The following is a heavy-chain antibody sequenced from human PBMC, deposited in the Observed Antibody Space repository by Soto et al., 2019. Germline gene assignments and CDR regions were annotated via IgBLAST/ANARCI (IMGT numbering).Heavy chain of an antibody. J-gene: IGHJ6*02. D-gene: IGHD3-9*01. V-gene: IGHV1-69*18. CDR1: GGTFSSYS. Sequence: QVQLVQSGAEVKTPGSSVKVSCKASGGTFSSYSINWVRQAPGQGLEWMGRLIPMFGTTAYAQRFQGRVTFTADESTSTASMEVTNLTSEDTAVYYCARAVVLTFTRFYDMDVWGQGTTVTVSS. CDR2: LIPMFGTT. CDR3: ARAVVLTFTRFYDMDV.